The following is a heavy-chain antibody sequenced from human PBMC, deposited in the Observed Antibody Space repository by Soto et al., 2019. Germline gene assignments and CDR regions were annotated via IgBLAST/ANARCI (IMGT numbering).Heavy chain of an antibody. CDR3: ARVEWETIQTCYYDTSGYYRGYFDY. CDR1: GGTFSSYA. Sequence: TVKVSCKASGGTFSSYAISWARQAPGEGLEWMGGIIPIFGTANYAQKFQGRVTITADESTSTAYMERSRLRSEDTAVYYCARVEWETIQTCYYDTSGYYRGYFDYWGQGTLVTVSS. D-gene: IGHD3-22*01. CDR2: IIPIFGTA. V-gene: IGHV1-69*13. J-gene: IGHJ4*02.